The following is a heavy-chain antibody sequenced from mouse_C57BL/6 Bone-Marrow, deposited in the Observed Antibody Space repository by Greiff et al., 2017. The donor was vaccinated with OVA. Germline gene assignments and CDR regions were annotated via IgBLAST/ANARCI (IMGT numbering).Heavy chain of an antibody. Sequence: VKLMESGPGLVQPSQSLSITCTASGFSLTSYGVHWVRQSPGKGLEWLGVIWSGGSTDYNAAFISRLSISKDNTKSQVFFKMNSLQAYDTAIYYCARPYGPLYYYAMDYWGQGTSVTVSS. V-gene: IGHV2-2*01. D-gene: IGHD1-1*01. CDR2: IWSGGST. J-gene: IGHJ4*01. CDR1: GFSLTSYG. CDR3: ARPYGPLYYYAMDY.